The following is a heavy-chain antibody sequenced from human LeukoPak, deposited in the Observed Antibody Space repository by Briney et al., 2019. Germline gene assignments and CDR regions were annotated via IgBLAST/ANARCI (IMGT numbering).Heavy chain of an antibody. CDR1: GFTLSTYW. CDR3: ARDRSPGWFDP. D-gene: IGHD1-26*01. CDR2: INSDGTTT. J-gene: IGHJ5*02. V-gene: IGHV3-74*01. Sequence: PGGSLRLSCAASGFTLSTYWMHWVRQAPGKGLVWVSRINSDGTTTTYADSVKGRFTISRDNAKNTLYLQMNSLRAEDTAVYYCARDRSPGWFDPWGQGTLVTVSS.